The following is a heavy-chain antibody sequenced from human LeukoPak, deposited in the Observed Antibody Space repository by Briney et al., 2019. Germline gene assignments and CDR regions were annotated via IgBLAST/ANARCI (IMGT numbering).Heavy chain of an antibody. J-gene: IGHJ6*03. Sequence: GGSLRLSCAASGFTFSSYDMHWVRQATGKGLEWVSAIGTAGDTYYPGSVKGRFTISRENAKNSLYLQMNSLRAGDTAVYYCARDPATVTTSEDYYYYYMDVWGKGTTVTVSS. CDR3: ARDPATVTTSEDYYYYYMDV. CDR1: GFTFSSYD. V-gene: IGHV3-13*01. D-gene: IGHD4-11*01. CDR2: IGTAGDT.